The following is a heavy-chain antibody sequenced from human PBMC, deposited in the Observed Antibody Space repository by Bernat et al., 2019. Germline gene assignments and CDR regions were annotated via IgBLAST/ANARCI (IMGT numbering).Heavy chain of an antibody. D-gene: IGHD2-15*01. CDR3: AREDNACYLF. J-gene: IGHJ4*02. CDR1: GFTSSNYW. V-gene: IGHV3-7*03. CDR2: IKQDGGEK. Sequence: EVQLVESGGGLVQPGGSLRLSCAVSGFTSSNYWMAWVRQAPGEGPEWVASIKQDGGEKFYVDSVKGRFTISRDNVKNLLYLQMNSLRAEDTAVYYCAREDNACYLFWGQGTLVTVSS.